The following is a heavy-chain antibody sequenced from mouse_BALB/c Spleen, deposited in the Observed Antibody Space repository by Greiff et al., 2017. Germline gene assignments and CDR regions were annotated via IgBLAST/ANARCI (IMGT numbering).Heavy chain of an antibody. CDR2: ISYDGSN. J-gene: IGHJ3*01. V-gene: IGHV3-6*02. D-gene: IGHD2-12*01. Sequence: ESGPGLVKPSQSLSLTCSVTGYSITSGYYWNWIRQFPGNKLEWMGYISYDGSNNYNPSLKNRISITRDTSKNQFFLKLNSVTTEDTATYYCARESYEGFAYWGQGTLVTVSA. CDR3: ARESYEGFAY. CDR1: GYSITSGYY.